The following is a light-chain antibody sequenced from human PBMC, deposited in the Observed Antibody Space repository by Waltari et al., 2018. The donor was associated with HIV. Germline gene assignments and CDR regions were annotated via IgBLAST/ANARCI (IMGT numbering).Light chain of an antibody. CDR2: KNN. J-gene: IGLJ2*01. CDR1: SNNVGNQG. Sequence: QAGLTQPPSVSKGLRQTATLNCTGNSNNVGNQGATWQQQHQGHPPKLLFYKNNNRPSGISERFSASKSGNTASLTITGLQPEDEADYFCSAWDRSLSAVIFGGGTTLIVL. V-gene: IGLV10-54*04. CDR3: SAWDRSLSAVI.